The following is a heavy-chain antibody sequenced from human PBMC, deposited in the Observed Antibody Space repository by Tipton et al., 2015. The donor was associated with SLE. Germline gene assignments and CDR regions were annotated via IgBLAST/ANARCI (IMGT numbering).Heavy chain of an antibody. J-gene: IGHJ3*02. CDR3: ARDRWGVIKGGDDAFDI. Sequence: PGLVKPSETLSLTCTVSGGSISSYYWSWIRQPPGKGLEWIGYIHYSGSTNYNPSLKSRVTISVDTSKNQISLKLSSVTAADTAVYYCARDRWGVIKGGDDAFDIWGQGTMVTVSS. V-gene: IGHV4-59*01. CDR1: GGSISSYY. D-gene: IGHD2-21*01. CDR2: IHYSGST.